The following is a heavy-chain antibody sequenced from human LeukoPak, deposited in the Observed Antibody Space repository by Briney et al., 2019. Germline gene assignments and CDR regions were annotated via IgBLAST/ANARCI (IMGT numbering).Heavy chain of an antibody. CDR2: IYYSGGT. CDR1: GGSISSYY. V-gene: IGHV4-59*08. D-gene: IGHD5-18*01. Sequence: SETLSLTCTVSGGSISSYYWSWIRQPPGKGLEWIGYIYYSGGTNYNPSLKSRVTISLDTSKNQFSLKLRSVTAADTAVYYCARPGVGSGRYGAFDIWGQGTMVAVSS. J-gene: IGHJ3*02. CDR3: ARPGVGSGRYGAFDI.